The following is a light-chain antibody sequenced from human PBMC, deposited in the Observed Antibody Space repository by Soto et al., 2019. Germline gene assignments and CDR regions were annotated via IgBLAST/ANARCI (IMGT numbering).Light chain of an antibody. J-gene: IGKJ4*01. V-gene: IGKV1-6*01. CDR2: AAS. CDR1: QDIRED. Sequence: AIQMTQSPSSLSAYVGDRVTITCRVTQDIREDLGWYQQKPGKAPKLLIYAASSLQSEVPSRFSGSGSGTDFTLTIISLQPEDFATYFCLQDHGFPLTFGGGTKVDIK. CDR3: LQDHGFPLT.